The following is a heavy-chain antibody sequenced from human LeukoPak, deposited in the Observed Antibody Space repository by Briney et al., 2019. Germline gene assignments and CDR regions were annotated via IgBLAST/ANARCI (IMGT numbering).Heavy chain of an antibody. CDR3: ARSEMYYYDSSGYYPKYFQH. Sequence: KPSETLSLTCTVSGGSISSYYWSWIRQPPGKGLEWIGYIYYSGSTNYNPSLKSRVTISVDTSKTHFSLKLSSVTAADTAVYYCARSEMYYYDSSGYYPKYFQHWGQGTLVTVSS. CDR2: IYYSGST. CDR1: GGSISSYY. V-gene: IGHV4-59*01. D-gene: IGHD3-22*01. J-gene: IGHJ1*01.